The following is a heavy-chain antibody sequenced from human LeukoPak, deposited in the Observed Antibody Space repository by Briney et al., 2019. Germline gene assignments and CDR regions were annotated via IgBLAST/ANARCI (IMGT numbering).Heavy chain of an antibody. CDR2: IYYSGST. CDR3: ARVIDSSGPDY. Sequence: SETLSLTCTVSGGSISSGDYYWSWIRQPPGKGLEWIGYIYYSGSTCYNPSLKSRVTISVDTSKNQFSLKLSSVTAADTAVYYCARVIDSSGPDYWGQGTLVTVSS. J-gene: IGHJ4*02. V-gene: IGHV4-30-4*08. CDR1: GGSISSGDYY. D-gene: IGHD3-22*01.